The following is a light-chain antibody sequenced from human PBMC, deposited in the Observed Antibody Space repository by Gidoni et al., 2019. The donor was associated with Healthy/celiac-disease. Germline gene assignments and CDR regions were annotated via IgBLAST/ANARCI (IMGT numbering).Light chain of an antibody. CDR3: QQSYSTPT. CDR1: QSISSY. CDR2: AAS. V-gene: IGKV1-39*01. Sequence: DIQMTQSPSSLSASVGDRFTITCRASQSISSYFNWYQQKPGKAPKLLTYAASSLQSVVPSRFSGSGSGTDFTLTISSLQPEDFATYYCQQSYSTPTFGGGTKVEIK. J-gene: IGKJ4*01.